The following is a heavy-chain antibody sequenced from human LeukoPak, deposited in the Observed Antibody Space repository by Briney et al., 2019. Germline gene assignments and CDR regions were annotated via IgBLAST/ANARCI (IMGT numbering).Heavy chain of an antibody. Sequence: ASVKVSCKASGYTFTGYYMHWVRQAPGQGLEWMGWINPNSGGTNYAQKFQGRVTMTRDTSISTVYMELSRLRSDDTAVYYCARVVYYYDSWNWFDPWGQGTLVTVSS. CDR3: ARVVYYYDSWNWFDP. V-gene: IGHV1-2*02. J-gene: IGHJ5*02. CDR2: INPNSGGT. CDR1: GYTFTGYY. D-gene: IGHD3-22*01.